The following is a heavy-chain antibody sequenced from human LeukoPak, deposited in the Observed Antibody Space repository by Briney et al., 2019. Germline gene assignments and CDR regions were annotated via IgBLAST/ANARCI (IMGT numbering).Heavy chain of an antibody. J-gene: IGHJ4*02. D-gene: IGHD3-22*01. CDR1: GFTFSAYS. CDR3: ARPPSSGYYYFGY. Sequence: PGGSLRLSCAASGFTFSAYSMSWVRQAPGKGLEWVSAISGISSSTYYADSVKGRFTISGDNSKNTLYPQMNSLRAEDTAVYYCARPPSSGYYYFGYWGQGTLVTVSS. CDR2: ISGISSST. V-gene: IGHV3-23*01.